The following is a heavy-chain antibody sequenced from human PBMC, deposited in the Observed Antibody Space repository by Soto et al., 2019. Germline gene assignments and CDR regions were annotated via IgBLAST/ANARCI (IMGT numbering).Heavy chain of an antibody. CDR2: INHSGTT. J-gene: IGHJ4*02. V-gene: IGHV4-34*01. CDR1: GGTFSGYY. D-gene: IGHD3-10*01. Sequence: QVHLQQWGAGLLKPSETLSLTCAVYGGTFSGYYWSWIRQPPGKGLEWIGEINHSGTTNYNPSLKSRVTISMDTSKNQFSLKLSSVTAADTAVYYSASTAGILLWFGELRYYFDFWGQGTLVTV. CDR3: ASTAGILLWFGELRYYFDF.